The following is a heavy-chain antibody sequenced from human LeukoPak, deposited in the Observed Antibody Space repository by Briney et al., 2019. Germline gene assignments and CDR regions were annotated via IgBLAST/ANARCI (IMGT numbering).Heavy chain of an antibody. CDR2: ISYDGSNK. V-gene: IGHV3-30*18. CDR3: AKDGWTGFGVPDY. CDR1: RFTFSSYG. Sequence: GGSLRLSCAASRFTFSSYGMHWVRQAPGKGLEWVAVISYDGSNKYYADSVKGRFTISRDNSKNTLYLQMNSLRAEDTAVYYCAKDGWTGFGVPDYWGQGTLVTVSS. J-gene: IGHJ4*02. D-gene: IGHD3-10*01.